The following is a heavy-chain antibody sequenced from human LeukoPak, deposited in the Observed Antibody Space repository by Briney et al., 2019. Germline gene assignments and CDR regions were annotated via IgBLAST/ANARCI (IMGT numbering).Heavy chain of an antibody. CDR1: GYTFTSYG. J-gene: IGHJ6*02. D-gene: IGHD1-26*01. V-gene: IGHV1-18*01. CDR3: ARDLYSGSPYYYYGMDV. CDR2: ISAYNGNT. Sequence: ASVKVSCKASGYTFTSYGINWVRQAPGQGLEWMGWISAYNGNTNYAQRLQGRVTMTTDTSTSTAYMELRSLRSDDTAVYYCARDLYSGSPYYYYGMDVWGQGTTVTVSS.